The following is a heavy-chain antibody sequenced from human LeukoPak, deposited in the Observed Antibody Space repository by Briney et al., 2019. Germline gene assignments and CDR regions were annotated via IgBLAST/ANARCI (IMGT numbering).Heavy chain of an antibody. CDR3: ARVTAVTSVDY. CDR2: IFKSGST. Sequence: NPSQTLPLTCTVSGGSISSGHYYWSWIRQPPGKGLEWIGYIFKSGSTYYNPSLKSRVSVSIDTSKNQFSLKLSSVAAADTAVYYCARVTAVTSVDYWGQGTPVTVSS. D-gene: IGHD4-17*01. V-gene: IGHV4-30-4*01. CDR1: GGSISSGHYY. J-gene: IGHJ4*02.